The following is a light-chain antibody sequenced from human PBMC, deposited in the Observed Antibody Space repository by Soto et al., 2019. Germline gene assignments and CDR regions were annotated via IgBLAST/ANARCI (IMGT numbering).Light chain of an antibody. Sequence: DIVMTQSPLSLPVTPGEPASISCRSSQSLLHSNGYNYLDWYLQKPGQSPQLLSYLGSNRASGVPDMFGGSRSVTDNTMKISRVKAEDVRVYYCTQALHTLFTFCRGTKVDSK. CDR3: TQALHTLFT. CDR2: LGS. J-gene: IGKJ3*01. CDR1: QSLLHSNGYNY. V-gene: IGKV2-28*01.